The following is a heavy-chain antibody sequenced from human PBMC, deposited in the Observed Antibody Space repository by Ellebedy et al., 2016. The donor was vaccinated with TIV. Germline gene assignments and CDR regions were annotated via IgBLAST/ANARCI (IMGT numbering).Heavy chain of an antibody. Sequence: MPSETLSLTCTVSGGSISTYYWSWIRQPPGKGLEWIGYIYYSGSTKYNPSLKSRVTMSVDTSKKQFSLNLSSVTAADTVVYYCATSYDSSGYYDDDAFDIWGQGTMVTVSS. D-gene: IGHD3-22*01. J-gene: IGHJ3*02. CDR1: GGSISTYY. V-gene: IGHV4-59*01. CDR2: IYYSGST. CDR3: ATSYDSSGYYDDDAFDI.